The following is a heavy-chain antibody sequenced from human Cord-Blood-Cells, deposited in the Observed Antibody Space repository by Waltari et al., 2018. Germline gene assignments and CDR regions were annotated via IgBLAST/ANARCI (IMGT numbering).Heavy chain of an antibody. CDR3: ARHPPGIAAAGAYYFDY. Sequence: QVQLQESGPGLVKPSETLSLTCPVPGGSISSYYWSWLRHPPGKGMEWIGYIYYSGSTNYNPSLKSRVTISVDTSKNQFSLKLSSVTAADTAVYYCARHPPGIAAAGAYYFDYWGQGTLVTVSS. V-gene: IGHV4-59*08. J-gene: IGHJ4*02. CDR2: IYYSGST. CDR1: GGSISSYY. D-gene: IGHD6-13*01.